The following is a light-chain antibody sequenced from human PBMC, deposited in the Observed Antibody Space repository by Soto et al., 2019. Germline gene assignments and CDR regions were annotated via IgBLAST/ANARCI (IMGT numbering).Light chain of an antibody. CDR1: QSISSW. Sequence: DIQMTQSPSTLSASVGDRVTIACRASQSISSWLAWYQHKPGKAPKLLIYKASSLESGVPSRFSGSGSGTEFTLTISSLQPDDFATYYCQQRSNWLWTFGQGTKVDIK. J-gene: IGKJ1*01. V-gene: IGKV1-5*03. CDR3: QQRSNWLWT. CDR2: KAS.